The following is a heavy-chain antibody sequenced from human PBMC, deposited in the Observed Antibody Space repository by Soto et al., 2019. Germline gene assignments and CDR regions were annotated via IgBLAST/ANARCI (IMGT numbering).Heavy chain of an antibody. CDR3: ARAHPSNDYCCSGTDAFDL. J-gene: IGHJ3*01. V-gene: IGHV3-21*01. D-gene: IGHD3-10*01. Sequence: EVQLVESGGGLVKPGGSLRLSCAASGFTFRNSSMNWVRQAPGKGLEWVSYISSSGNYIYYADSVKGRFTISRDSARNSLYLQMNRLRAEDTAVYFCARAHPSNDYCCSGTDAFDLWGQVTMVTVSS. CDR2: ISSSGNYI. CDR1: GFTFRNSS.